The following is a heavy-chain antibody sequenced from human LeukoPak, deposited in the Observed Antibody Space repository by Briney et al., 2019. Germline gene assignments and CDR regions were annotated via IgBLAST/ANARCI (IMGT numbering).Heavy chain of an antibody. CDR3: SGHGSNSY. D-gene: IGHD6-13*01. CDR2: IRSDGTT. V-gene: IGHV3-23*01. Sequence: PGGSLRLSCAASGFTFSNNALSWFRQAPGKGLEWVSDIRSDGTTSYAESVKGRFTISRDNSKNTLYLQMNRLRAEDTALYYASGHGSNSYWGRGTLVTASS. CDR1: GFTFSNNA. J-gene: IGHJ4*02.